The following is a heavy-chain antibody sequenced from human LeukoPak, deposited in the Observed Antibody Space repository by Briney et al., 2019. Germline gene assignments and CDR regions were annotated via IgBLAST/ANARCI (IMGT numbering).Heavy chain of an antibody. CDR2: ISGSGGTT. Sequence: GGSLRLSCAASGFTFSSYAISWVRQAPGKGLEWVSGISGSGGTTSYADSVKGRFTISRDNSKITLYLQMNSLRAEDTAVYYCAKSDAELLVPADIDGAYWGQGTLVTVSS. CDR1: GFTFSSYA. J-gene: IGHJ4*02. CDR3: AKSDAELLVPADIDGAY. D-gene: IGHD2-2*01. V-gene: IGHV3-23*01.